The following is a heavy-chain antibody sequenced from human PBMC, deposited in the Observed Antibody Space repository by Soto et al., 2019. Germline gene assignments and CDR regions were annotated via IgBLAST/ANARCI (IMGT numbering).Heavy chain of an antibody. CDR3: ARDGYRYCSGGSCYSEGGNWFDP. D-gene: IGHD2-15*01. Sequence: PSETLSLTCTVSGGSISSGGYYWSWIRQHPGKGLEWIGYIYYSGSTYYNPSLKSRVTISVDTSKNQFSLKLSSVTAADTAVYYCARDGYRYCSGGSCYSEGGNWFDPWGQGTLVTVSS. J-gene: IGHJ5*02. V-gene: IGHV4-31*03. CDR2: IYYSGST. CDR1: GGSISSGGYY.